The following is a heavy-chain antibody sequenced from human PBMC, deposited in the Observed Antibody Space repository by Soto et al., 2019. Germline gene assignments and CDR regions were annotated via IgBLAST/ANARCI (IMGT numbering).Heavy chain of an antibody. D-gene: IGHD2-15*01. CDR3: ARPYCSGGSCYEENWFDP. CDR2: IDPSDSYT. J-gene: IGHJ5*02. CDR1: GYSFTSYW. Sequence: PGESLKISCKGSGYSFTSYWISWVRQMPGKGLEWMGRIDPSDSYTNYSPSFQGHVTISADKSISTAYLQWSSLKASDTAMYYCARPYCSGGSCYEENWFDPWGQGTLVTVSS. V-gene: IGHV5-10-1*01.